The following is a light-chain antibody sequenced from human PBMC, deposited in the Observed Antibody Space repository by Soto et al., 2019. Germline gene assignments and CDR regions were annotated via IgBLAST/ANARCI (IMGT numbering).Light chain of an antibody. CDR1: SSDVGSYNY. J-gene: IGLJ1*01. V-gene: IGLV2-14*01. CDR3: SSYTSSSTL. CDR2: EVS. Sequence: QSALTQPASVSGSPGQSITISCTGTSSDVGSYNYVSWYQQHPGKAPKLMIYEVSDRPSGNSSRFSGSKSGNTASLTISGLQTEGEADYYCSSYTSSSTLFGTGTKVTVL.